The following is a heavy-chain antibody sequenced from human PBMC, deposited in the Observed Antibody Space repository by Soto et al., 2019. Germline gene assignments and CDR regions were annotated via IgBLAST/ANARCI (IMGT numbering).Heavy chain of an antibody. Sequence: SGLTLVNPTQTLTLTCTFSGFSLSTSGVGVGWIRQPPGKALEWLALIYWDDDKRYSPSLKSRLTITKDTSKNQVVLTMTNMDPVDTATYYCAHGIITMVRAPVFDYWGQGTLVTVSS. J-gene: IGHJ4*02. CDR3: AHGIITMVRAPVFDY. V-gene: IGHV2-5*02. CDR2: IYWDDDK. D-gene: IGHD3-10*01. CDR1: GFSLSTSGVG.